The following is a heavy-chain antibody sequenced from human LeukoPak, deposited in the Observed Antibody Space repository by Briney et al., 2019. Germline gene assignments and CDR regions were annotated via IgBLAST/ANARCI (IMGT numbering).Heavy chain of an antibody. CDR1: GYTFTSYD. CDR2: INPNSGGT. J-gene: IGHJ4*02. D-gene: IGHD3-9*01. V-gene: IGHV1-2*04. CDR3: ARADQLRYFDWSRLDY. Sequence: GASVKVSCKASGYTFTSYDINWVRRATGQGLEWMRWINPNSGGTNYAQKFQGWVTMTRDTSISTAYMELSRLRSDDTAVYYCARADQLRYFDWSRLDYWGQGTLVTVSS.